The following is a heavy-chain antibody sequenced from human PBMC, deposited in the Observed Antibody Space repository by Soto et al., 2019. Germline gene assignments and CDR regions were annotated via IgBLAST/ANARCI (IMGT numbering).Heavy chain of an antibody. J-gene: IGHJ3*02. Sequence: ASVKVSCKASGYTFTSYYMHWVRQAPGQGLEWMGIINPSGGSTSYAQKFQGRVTMTRDTSTSTVYMELSSLRSEDTAVYYCASDCTNGVCSTDAFDIWGQGTMVTVSS. V-gene: IGHV1-46*03. D-gene: IGHD2-8*01. CDR2: INPSGGST. CDR1: GYTFTSYY. CDR3: ASDCTNGVCSTDAFDI.